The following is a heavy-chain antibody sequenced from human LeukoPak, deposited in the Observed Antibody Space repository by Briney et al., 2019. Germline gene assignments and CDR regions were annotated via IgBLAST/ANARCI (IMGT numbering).Heavy chain of an antibody. D-gene: IGHD6-6*01. J-gene: IGHJ4*02. V-gene: IGHV4-31*03. CDR2: IYYSGST. Sequence: SQTLSLTCTVSGGSISSGGYYWSWIRQHLGKGLEWIGYIYYSGSTYYNPSLKSRVTISVDTSKNQFSLKLSSVTAADTAVYYCARDFSSSSAVGYWGQGTLVTVSS. CDR1: GGSISSGGYY. CDR3: ARDFSSSSAVGY.